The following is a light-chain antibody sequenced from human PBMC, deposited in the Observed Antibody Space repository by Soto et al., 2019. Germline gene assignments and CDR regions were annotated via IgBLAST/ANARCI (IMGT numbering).Light chain of an antibody. J-gene: IGKJ4*01. CDR3: QQYKKWPLT. CDR1: QSVSSI. CDR2: GAS. V-gene: IGKV3-15*01. Sequence: EIVMTQSPATLSVSPGDRATLYCRASQSVSSILAWYQQKPGQAPRLLIYGASTRATDIPARFSGSGSGTDFTLTISSLQSEYVAVYYCQQYKKWPLTFGGGTKVEIK.